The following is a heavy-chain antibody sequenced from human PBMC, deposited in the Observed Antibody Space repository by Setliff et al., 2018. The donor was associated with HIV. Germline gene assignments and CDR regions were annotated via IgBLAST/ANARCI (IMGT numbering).Heavy chain of an antibody. Sequence: ASVKVSCKTSGYTFSDYGITWVRQAPGQGLEWMGWINPNIGGTNSAQKFQGRVTMTRDTSISTAYMVLSRLRSDDTAVYYCAGGLVSQKVPFDPWGQGTLVTVSS. CDR1: GYTFSDYG. CDR3: AGGLVSQKVPFDP. CDR2: INPNIGGT. D-gene: IGHD1-1*01. V-gene: IGHV1-2*02. J-gene: IGHJ5*02.